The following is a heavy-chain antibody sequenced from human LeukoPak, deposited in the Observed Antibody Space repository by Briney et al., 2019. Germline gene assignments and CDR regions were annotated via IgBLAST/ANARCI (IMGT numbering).Heavy chain of an antibody. V-gene: IGHV3-23*01. Sequence: PGGSLRLSCTASGFTLSDYAMTWIRQAPGKRLEWVSTIGDSGSGGSYADSVRGRFTISRDNSKNMVYLQMHSLRVDDSAVYYCSRIKYGGNSGYHFDYWGQGTLVTVSS. J-gene: IGHJ4*02. CDR2: IGDSGSGG. CDR3: SRIKYGGNSGYHFDY. D-gene: IGHD4-23*01. CDR1: GFTLSDYA.